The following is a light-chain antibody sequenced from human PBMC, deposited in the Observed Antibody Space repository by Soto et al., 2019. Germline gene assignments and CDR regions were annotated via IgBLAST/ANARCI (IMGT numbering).Light chain of an antibody. CDR1: QSINKW. CDR2: DAP. J-gene: IGKJ4*02. CDR3: QQYSTFSRT. Sequence: RASQSINKWLDWNQEKXGRAADSLIYDAPXLGSGVPSRFSGSGSGTEFTLTITSLQPDVGATFYCQQYSTFSRTFGRATKV. V-gene: IGKV1-5*01.